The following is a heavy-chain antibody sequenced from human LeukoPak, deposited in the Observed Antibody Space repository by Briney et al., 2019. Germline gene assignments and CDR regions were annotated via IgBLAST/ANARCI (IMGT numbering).Heavy chain of an antibody. Sequence: GGSLRLSCAASGFTFSSYAMHWVRQAPGKGLEWVAVISYDGSNKYYADSVKGRFTISRDNSKNTLYLQMNSLRAEDTAVYYCARGMEDIVVVPAANPPLDYWGQGTLVTVSS. CDR3: ARGMEDIVVVPAANPPLDY. D-gene: IGHD2-2*01. CDR1: GFTFSSYA. CDR2: ISYDGSNK. J-gene: IGHJ4*02. V-gene: IGHV3-30-3*01.